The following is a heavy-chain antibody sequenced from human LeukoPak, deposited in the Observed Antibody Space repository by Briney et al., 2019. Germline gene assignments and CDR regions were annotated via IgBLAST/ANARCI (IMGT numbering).Heavy chain of an antibody. CDR1: GYTFTSYD. D-gene: IGHD6-19*01. CDR3: ARGRLSTSGWYKGDY. CDR2: MNPKSANT. J-gene: IGHJ4*02. Sequence: ASVKVSCKASGYTFTSYDINWVRQAPGQGLEWMGWMNPKSANTGYAQKFQGRVTMTRNTSINTAYMELSSLTSEDTAVYYCARGRLSTSGWYKGDYWGQGTLVTVSS. V-gene: IGHV1-8*01.